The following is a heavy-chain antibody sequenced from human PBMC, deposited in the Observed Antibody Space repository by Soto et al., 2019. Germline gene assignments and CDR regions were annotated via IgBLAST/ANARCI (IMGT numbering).Heavy chain of an antibody. V-gene: IGHV3-48*02. J-gene: IGHJ5*02. CDR2: ISSSSSTI. D-gene: IGHD4-17*01. Sequence: EVQLVESGGGLVQPGGSLRLSCAASGFTFSSYSMNWVRQAPGKGLEWVSYISSSSSTIYYADSVKGRFTISRDNAKNSLYLQMNSLRDEDTAVYYCARENYGDYLNWFDPWGQGTLVTVCS. CDR1: GFTFSSYS. CDR3: ARENYGDYLNWFDP.